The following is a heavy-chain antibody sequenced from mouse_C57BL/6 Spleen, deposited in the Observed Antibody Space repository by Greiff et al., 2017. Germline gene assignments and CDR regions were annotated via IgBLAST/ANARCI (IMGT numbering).Heavy chain of an antibody. V-gene: IGHV1-55*01. CDR3: AREDYYGRSSKAWFAY. D-gene: IGHD1-1*01. CDR2: ISPGSGST. J-gene: IGHJ3*01. CDR1: GYTFTSYW. Sequence: QVQLQQPGAELVKPGASVKMSCKASGYTFTSYWITWVKQRPGQGLEWIGAISPGSGSTNYNEKFKSKATLTVDTSSSTAYMQLSSLTSEDSAVYYCAREDYYGRSSKAWFAYWGQGTLVTVSA.